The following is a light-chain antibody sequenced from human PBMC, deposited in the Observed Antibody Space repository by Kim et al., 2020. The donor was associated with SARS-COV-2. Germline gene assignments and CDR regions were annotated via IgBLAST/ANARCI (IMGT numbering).Light chain of an antibody. CDR2: AAS. Sequence: ASVGDRVTITCRASQGISNYLAWYQQKPGKVPKLLIYAASALRSGVPSRFGGSGSGTDFTLTITSLQPEDVAVYYCQQCKGAPWTFGHGTKVDIK. V-gene: IGKV1-27*01. CDR3: QQCKGAPWT. J-gene: IGKJ1*01. CDR1: QGISNY.